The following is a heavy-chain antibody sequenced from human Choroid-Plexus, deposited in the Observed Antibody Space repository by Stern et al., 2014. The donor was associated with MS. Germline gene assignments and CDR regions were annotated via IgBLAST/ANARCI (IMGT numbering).Heavy chain of an antibody. D-gene: IGHD2/OR15-2a*01. CDR3: AKDRQYLTYFFDH. CDR1: GFTFGSCA. Sequence: VHLVESGGGVVQPGRPLRLSCVASGFTFGSCAMHWVRHDPGKGLEGVAGVSYDGSNKYYADSVKGRFTISRDNSQNTLYMQMSSLRPEDTAVYYCAKDRQYLTYFFDHWGQGSLVTVSS. V-gene: IGHV3-30*18. CDR2: VSYDGSNK. J-gene: IGHJ5*02.